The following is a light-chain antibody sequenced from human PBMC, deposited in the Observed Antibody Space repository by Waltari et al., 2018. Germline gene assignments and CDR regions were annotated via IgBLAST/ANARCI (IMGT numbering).Light chain of an antibody. CDR3: QQVYSPPIT. CDR1: QSIGDY. J-gene: IGKJ5*01. CDR2: AAS. V-gene: IGKV1-39*01. Sequence: DIQMTQSPSSPSASVGDRVTITCRASQSIGDYVNWFQQKPGKAPNLLIYAASSLHSGVPSRFSGGGSGTDFTLTISSLHPEDFATYYCQQVYSPPITFGQGTRLEIK.